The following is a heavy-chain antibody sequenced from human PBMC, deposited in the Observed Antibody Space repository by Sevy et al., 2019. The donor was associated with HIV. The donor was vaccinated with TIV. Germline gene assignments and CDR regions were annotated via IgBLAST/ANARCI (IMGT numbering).Heavy chain of an antibody. Sequence: GGSLRLSCTASGFTFGDYAMSWFRQAPGKGLEWVGFIRSKAYGGTTEYAASVKGRFTISRDDSKSIAYLQMNSLKTEDTAVYYCTSVVTDYDYIWGSYRSDAFDIWGQGTMVTVSS. CDR1: GFTFGDYA. D-gene: IGHD3-16*02. CDR2: IRSKAYGGTT. V-gene: IGHV3-49*03. J-gene: IGHJ3*02. CDR3: TSVVTDYDYIWGSYRSDAFDI.